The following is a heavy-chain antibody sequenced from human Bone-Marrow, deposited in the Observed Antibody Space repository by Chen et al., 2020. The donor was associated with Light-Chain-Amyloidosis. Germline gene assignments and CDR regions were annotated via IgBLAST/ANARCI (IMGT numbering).Heavy chain of an antibody. CDR2: ISPDDSDA. V-gene: IGHV5-51*01. D-gene: IGHD5-12*01. CDR3: ARRRDGYNFDY. J-gene: IGHJ4*02. CDR1: GYTFPNYW. Sequence: EVQLEQSEPEVKKPGESLKISCKGSGYTFPNYWSGWVRQTLGKGLAWMGVISPDDSDARYSPSFEGQLTISADKSITTAYLQWRSLKASDTAMYYCARRRDGYNFDYWGQGTLVTVSS.